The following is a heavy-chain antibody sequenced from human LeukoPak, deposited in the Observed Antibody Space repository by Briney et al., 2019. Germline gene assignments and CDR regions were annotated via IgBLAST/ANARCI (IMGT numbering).Heavy chain of an antibody. Sequence: PSETLSLTCTVSGGSISSGGYYWSWIRQHPGKGLEWIGYIYYSGSTYHNPSLKSRVTISVDTSKNQFSLKLSSVTAADTAVYYCARENWKYFDYWGQGTLVTVSS. CDR1: GGSISSGGYY. D-gene: IGHD1-1*01. J-gene: IGHJ4*02. CDR2: IYYSGST. CDR3: ARENWKYFDY. V-gene: IGHV4-31*03.